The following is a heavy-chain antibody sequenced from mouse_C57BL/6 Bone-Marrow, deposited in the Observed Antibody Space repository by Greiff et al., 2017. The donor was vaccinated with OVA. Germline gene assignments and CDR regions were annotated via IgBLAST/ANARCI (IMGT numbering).Heavy chain of an antibody. Sequence: VQLVESGPGLVAPSQSLSITCTVSGFSLTSYAISWVRQPPGKGLEWLGVIWTGGGTNYNSALKSRLSISKDNSKSQVFLKMNSLQTDDTARYYCARNGDYSGYWYFDVWGTGTTVTVSS. CDR2: IWTGGGT. D-gene: IGHD1-1*01. J-gene: IGHJ1*03. CDR1: GFSLTSYA. V-gene: IGHV2-9-1*01. CDR3: ARNGDYSGYWYFDV.